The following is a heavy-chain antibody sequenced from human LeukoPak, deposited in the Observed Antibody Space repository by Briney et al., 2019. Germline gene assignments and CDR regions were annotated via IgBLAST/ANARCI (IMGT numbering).Heavy chain of an antibody. V-gene: IGHV4-59*01. CDR1: GGSISGYY. D-gene: IGHD5-18*01. Sequence: SETLSLTCTVSGGSISGYYWSWIRQTPGKGLDWIGYIYYSGSTNYNPSLKSRVTISVDTSKNQFSLKLSSVTAADTAVYYCARDKRGYSYGYFDYWGQGTLVTVSS. CDR2: IYYSGST. CDR3: ARDKRGYSYGYFDY. J-gene: IGHJ4*02.